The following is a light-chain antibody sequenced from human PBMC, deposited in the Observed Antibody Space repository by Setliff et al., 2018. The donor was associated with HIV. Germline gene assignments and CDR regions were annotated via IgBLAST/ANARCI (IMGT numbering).Light chain of an antibody. CDR3: SSYTSTSTLFV. J-gene: IGLJ1*01. CDR2: DVS. CDR1: SSDVGSYNR. V-gene: IGLV2-18*03. Sequence: QSALTQPPSVSGSPGQSVTISCTGTSSDVGSYNRVSWYQQPPGTAPKLRIYDVSNRPSGVSNRFSGSKSGNTASLTTSGLQAEDEADYYCSSYTSTSTLFVFGTGTKVTVL.